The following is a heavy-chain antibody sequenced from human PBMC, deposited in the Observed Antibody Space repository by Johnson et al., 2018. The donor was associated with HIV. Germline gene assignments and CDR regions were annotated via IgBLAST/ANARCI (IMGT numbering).Heavy chain of an antibody. D-gene: IGHD3-3*01. Sequence: QVQLVESGGGLVQPGGSLRLSCAASGFTFSDYYMSWIRQAPGKGLECISYISSSGDTTHYADSVKGRFTISRDNSKNSLYLQMNSLRAEDTAVYYCARAPEVWELRHPGTFDVWGQGTLVTVSS. V-gene: IGHV3-11*01. J-gene: IGHJ3*01. CDR1: GFTFSDYY. CDR2: ISSSGDTT. CDR3: ARAPEVWELRHPGTFDV.